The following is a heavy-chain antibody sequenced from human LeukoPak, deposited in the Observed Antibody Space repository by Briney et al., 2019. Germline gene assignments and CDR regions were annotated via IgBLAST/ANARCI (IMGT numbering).Heavy chain of an antibody. V-gene: IGHV3-7*03. CDR3: ARVSLGFGDV. CDR1: GFTFSSSW. J-gene: IGHJ6*02. CDR2: IKQDGTEE. Sequence: PGGSLRLSCEASGFTFSSSWMSWVRRAPGKGLEWVANIKQDGTEEYYVDSVRGRFSISKDNAKNSLYLQMNSLRAEDTAVYYCARVSLGFGDVWGQGTTVTVSS. D-gene: IGHD3-10*01.